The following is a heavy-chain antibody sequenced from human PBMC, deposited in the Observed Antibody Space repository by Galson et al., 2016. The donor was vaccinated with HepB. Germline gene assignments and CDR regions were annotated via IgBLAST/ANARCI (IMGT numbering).Heavy chain of an antibody. Sequence: SLRLSCAASGLTVSSNYMSWVRQAPGKGLEWLAVIYSGGSTFYADSVKGRFTISRANSKNTVYLQMNSLRGDDTAVYYCAREGYTGNVAHGLDVWGQGTTVTVSS. V-gene: IGHV3-53*01. CDR2: IYSGGST. D-gene: IGHD5-12*01. J-gene: IGHJ6*02. CDR3: AREGYTGNVAHGLDV. CDR1: GLTVSSNY.